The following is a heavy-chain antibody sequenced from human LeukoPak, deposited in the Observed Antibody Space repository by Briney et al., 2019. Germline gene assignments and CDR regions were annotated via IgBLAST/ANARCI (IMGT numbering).Heavy chain of an antibody. CDR2: ISGSGGST. Sequence: GGSLRLSCAASGFTFSSYAMSWVRQAPGKGLEWVSAISGSGGSTYYADSVKGRFTTSRDNSKNTLYLQMNSLRAEDTAVYYCAKDGGGMVRGVKYYFDYWGQGTLVTVSS. V-gene: IGHV3-23*01. CDR1: GFTFSSYA. CDR3: AKDGGGMVRGVKYYFDY. D-gene: IGHD3-10*01. J-gene: IGHJ4*02.